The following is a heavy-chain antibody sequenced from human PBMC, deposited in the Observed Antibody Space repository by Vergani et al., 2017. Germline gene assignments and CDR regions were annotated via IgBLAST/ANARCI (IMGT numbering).Heavy chain of an antibody. Sequence: VQLVQSGGGVVQPGGSLRLSCVASGFTFNRYGMQWVRQAPGKGLEWVSGISGSGGSTYYAGSVKGRFTISRDSSKNTLYLQMNSLSAGDTAVYYCAKANPRNSGYDYLYYYHAMDVWGQGTTVTVSS. CDR3: AKANPRNSGYDYLYYYHAMDV. D-gene: IGHD5-12*01. CDR2: ISGSGGST. J-gene: IGHJ6*02. CDR1: GFTFNRYG. V-gene: IGHV3-23*04.